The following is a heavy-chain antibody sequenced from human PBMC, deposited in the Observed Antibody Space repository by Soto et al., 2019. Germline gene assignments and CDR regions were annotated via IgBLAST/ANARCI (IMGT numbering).Heavy chain of an antibody. Sequence: PGGSLRLSCAASGFCFGGKTMYWVRQTPVIGLEFVALISPDVSQVYCADAVKGRFTISRYNSKNTLYLEMYHLRADDTSLYLCATDRHDTWLLNSRGQGTLVTVSS. J-gene: IGHJ4*02. CDR2: ISPDVSQV. V-gene: IGHV3-30*04. D-gene: IGHD3-22*01. CDR1: GFCFGGKT. CDR3: ATDRHDTWLLNS.